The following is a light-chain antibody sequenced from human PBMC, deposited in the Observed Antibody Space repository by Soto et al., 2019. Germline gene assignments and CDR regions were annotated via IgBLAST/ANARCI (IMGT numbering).Light chain of an antibody. Sequence: EIVLTQSPGTLSLSPGERATLSCRASQSVSSGYLAWYQQKPGQAPRLLIYGTSSRATGIPDRFSGYRSGTDFILTISRLEPEDFAVYYCQQYGRSPPITFGQGTRLEIK. CDR2: GTS. J-gene: IGKJ5*01. CDR1: QSVSSGY. V-gene: IGKV3-20*01. CDR3: QQYGRSPPIT.